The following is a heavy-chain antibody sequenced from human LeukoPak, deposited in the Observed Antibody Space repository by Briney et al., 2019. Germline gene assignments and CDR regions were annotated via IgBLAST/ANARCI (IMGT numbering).Heavy chain of an antibody. CDR3: ARDGIAAAGFGY. V-gene: IGHV1-69*05. Sequence: GASVKVSCKASGYTFTSYGISWVRQAPGQGLEWMGRIIPIFGTANYAQKFQGRVTITTDESTSTAYMELSSLRSEDTAVYYCARDGIAAAGFGYWGQGTLVTVSS. J-gene: IGHJ4*02. CDR1: GYTFTSYG. CDR2: IIPIFGTA. D-gene: IGHD6-13*01.